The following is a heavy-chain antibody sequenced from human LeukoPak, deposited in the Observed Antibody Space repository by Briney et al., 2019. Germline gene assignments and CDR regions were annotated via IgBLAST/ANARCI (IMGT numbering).Heavy chain of an antibody. D-gene: IGHD6-19*01. Sequence: PSETLSLTCSVSGDSISSYYWSWIRQPAGKGLEWIGRIYTSGNTNYNPSLKSRVTMSVDTSKNQFSLKLSSVTAADTAVYYCARGSYPGWYKGEFDYWGQGTLVTVSS. CDR3: ARGSYPGWYKGEFDY. J-gene: IGHJ4*02. V-gene: IGHV4-4*07. CDR2: IYTSGNT. CDR1: GDSISSYY.